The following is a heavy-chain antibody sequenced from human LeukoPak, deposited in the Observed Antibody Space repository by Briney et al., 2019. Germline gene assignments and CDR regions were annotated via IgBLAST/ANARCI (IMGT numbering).Heavy chain of an antibody. CDR1: GYTFTSYY. V-gene: IGHV1-46*01. J-gene: IGHJ4*02. CDR3: AGDKDCSGGSCYSFDY. D-gene: IGHD2-15*01. Sequence: ASVKVSCKASGYTFTSYYMHWVRQAPGQGLEWMGIINPSGGSTSYAQKFQGRVTMTRDTSTSTVYMELSSLRSEDTAVYYCAGDKDCSGGSCYSFDYWGQGTLVTVSS. CDR2: INPSGGST.